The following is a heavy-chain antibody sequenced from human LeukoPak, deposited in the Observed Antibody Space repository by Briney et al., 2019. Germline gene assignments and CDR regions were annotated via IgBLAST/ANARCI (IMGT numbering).Heavy chain of an antibody. J-gene: IGHJ4*02. CDR2: INSDGSIT. D-gene: IGHD2-8*02. V-gene: IGHV3-74*01. Sequence: GGSLRLSCAASGFTFRDYWMHWVRQVPGKGLLWVSHINSDGSITDYADSVKGRFTISRDNARNTLSLQMDSLRDEDTAVYYCARNPTGDYDYWGRGALVTVSS. CDR1: GFTFRDYW. CDR3: ARNPTGDYDY.